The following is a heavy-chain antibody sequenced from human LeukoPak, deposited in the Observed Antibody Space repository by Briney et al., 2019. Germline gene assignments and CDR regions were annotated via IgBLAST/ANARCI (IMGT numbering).Heavy chain of an antibody. V-gene: IGHV3-30*02. CDR2: IRYDGSDE. CDR1: GFTFSDYG. CDR3: AKGGQWLAPGLDY. J-gene: IGHJ4*02. Sequence: GGSLRLSCAASGFTFSDYGMHWARQAPGKGLEWVAFIRYDGSDEYYADSVKGRFTISRDNSKNTLYLQMNSLRVEDTAVYYCAKGGQWLAPGLDYWGQGTLVTVSS. D-gene: IGHD6-19*01.